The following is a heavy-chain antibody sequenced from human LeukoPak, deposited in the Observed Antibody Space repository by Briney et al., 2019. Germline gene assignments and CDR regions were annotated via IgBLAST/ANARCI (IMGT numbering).Heavy chain of an antibody. CDR3: ASEYSSSYYY. CDR1: GFTFSSYS. CDR2: ISSSSSYI. Sequence: GGSLRLSCAASGFTFSSYSMNWVRQAPGKGLEWVSSISSSSSYIYYADSVEGRFTISRDNAKNSLYLQMNSLRAEDTAVYYCASEYSSSYYYWGQGTLVTVSS. V-gene: IGHV3-21*01. J-gene: IGHJ4*02. D-gene: IGHD6-6*01.